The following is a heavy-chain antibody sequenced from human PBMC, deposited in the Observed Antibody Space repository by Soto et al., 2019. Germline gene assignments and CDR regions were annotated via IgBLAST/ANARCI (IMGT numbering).Heavy chain of an antibody. V-gene: IGHV3-73*01. D-gene: IGHD5-18*01. Sequence: PGGSLRLSCAASGSTFSDSAMHWVRLASGKGLEWVGRIQTKSNDYATAYGESVKGRFTISRDESKDTAYLQMNSLKADDTAVDFCTCSVSGDTGLQFWGQGTRVTVSS. CDR3: TCSVSGDTGLQF. CDR1: GSTFSDSA. J-gene: IGHJ4*02. CDR2: IQTKSNDYAT.